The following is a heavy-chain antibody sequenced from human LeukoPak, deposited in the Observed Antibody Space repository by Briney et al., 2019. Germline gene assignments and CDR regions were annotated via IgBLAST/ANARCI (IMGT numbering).Heavy chain of an antibody. CDR3: ARDSTIFRVVIMGGRWFDP. J-gene: IGHJ5*02. Sequence: ASVKVSCKASGYTFTGYYMHWVRQAPGQGLEWMGWINPNSGGTNYAQKFQGRVTMARDTSISTAYMELSRLRSDDTAVYYCARDSTIFRVVIMGGRWFDPWGQGTLVTVSS. CDR2: INPNSGGT. CDR1: GYTFTGYY. D-gene: IGHD3-3*01. V-gene: IGHV1-2*02.